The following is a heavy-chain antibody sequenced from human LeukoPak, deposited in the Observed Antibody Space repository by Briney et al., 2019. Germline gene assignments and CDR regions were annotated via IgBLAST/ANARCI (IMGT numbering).Heavy chain of an antibody. J-gene: IGHJ3*01. CDR2: IYSDGRT. D-gene: IGHD3-22*01. Sequence: GGSLRLSCAASGFTVSSNYMTWVRQAPGKGLEWVSVIYSDGRTNYADSVKGRFTISRDYSKNTLNLQMNSLRAEDTAVYYCANSGYYFPMWGQGTMVTVPS. CDR1: GFTVSSNY. V-gene: IGHV3-66*01. CDR3: ANSGYYFPM.